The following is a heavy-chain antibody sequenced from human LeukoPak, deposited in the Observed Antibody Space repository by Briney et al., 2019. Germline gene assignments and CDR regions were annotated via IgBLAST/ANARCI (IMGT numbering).Heavy chain of an antibody. V-gene: IGHV4-39*01. D-gene: IGHD4-17*01. CDR2: IFYSGST. J-gene: IGHJ4*02. CDR3: LGTGQSARACADYVDLTFDY. Sequence: PSETLSLTCTVSGGSIGTSGFYWGWIRQPPGKGLEWIGSIFYSGSTYYNPSLKSRVTISVDTSKNQFSLKLSSVTAADSAVYYCLGTGQSARACADYVDLTFDYWGQGTLVTVSS. CDR1: GGSIGTSGFY.